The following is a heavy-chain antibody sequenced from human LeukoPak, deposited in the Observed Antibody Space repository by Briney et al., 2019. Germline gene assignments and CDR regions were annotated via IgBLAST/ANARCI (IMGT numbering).Heavy chain of an antibody. CDR2: IWYDGSNK. J-gene: IGHJ4*02. V-gene: IGHV3-33*01. D-gene: IGHD6-19*01. CDR1: GFTFSSYG. Sequence: PGGSLRLSCAASGFTFSSYGMHWVRQPPGKGLEWVAVIWYDGSNKYYADSVKGRFTISRDNSKNTLYLQMNSLRAEDTAVYYCARDPGSGWHYYFDYWGQGTLVTVSS. CDR3: ARDPGSGWHYYFDY.